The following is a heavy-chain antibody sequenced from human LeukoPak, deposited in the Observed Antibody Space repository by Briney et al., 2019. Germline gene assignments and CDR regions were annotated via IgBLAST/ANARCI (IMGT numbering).Heavy chain of an antibody. CDR3: ARLDEDIIVVPAARS. CDR2: INHSGST. V-gene: IGHV4-34*01. J-gene: IGHJ4*02. D-gene: IGHD2-2*01. CDR1: GGSFSGYY. Sequence: PSETLSLTCAVYGGSFSGYYWRWIRQPPGKGLEWIGEINHSGSTNYNPSLKSRVTISVDTSKNQFSLKLSSVTAADTAVYYCARLDEDIIVVPAARSWGQGTLVTVSS.